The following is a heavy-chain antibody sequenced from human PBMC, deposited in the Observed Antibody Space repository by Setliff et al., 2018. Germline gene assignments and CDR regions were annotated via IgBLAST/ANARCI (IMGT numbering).Heavy chain of an antibody. J-gene: IGHJ6*03. CDR3: ARMSGFQYIDV. CDR1: GDSISDAS. CDR2: VFYNGAA. D-gene: IGHD3-3*01. Sequence: SETLSLTCTVSGDSISDASIMAWIRQPPGKGLEFIGYVFYNGAAKYDPSLKSRVTISLDTSKNQFSLSLTSVTAEDTAVYYCARMSGFQYIDVWDKGTTVTVSS. V-gene: IGHV4-59*08.